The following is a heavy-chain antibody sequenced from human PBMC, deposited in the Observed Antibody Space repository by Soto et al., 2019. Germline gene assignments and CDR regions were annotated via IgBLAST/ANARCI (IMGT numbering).Heavy chain of an antibody. CDR3: ARGRTVRNYADDTSDYFYFFDY. D-gene: IGHD3-22*01. CDR1: GDSISTFY. J-gene: IGHJ4*02. Sequence: SETLSLTCTVSGDSISTFYWGWMRQSPGKELEWLGYVYYTGSTNYNPSLKSRVTISVDRSKNQFSLKLTSANAADTAVYYCARGRTVRNYADDTSDYFYFFDYWGQGTQVTVSS. CDR2: VYYTGST. V-gene: IGHV4-59*01.